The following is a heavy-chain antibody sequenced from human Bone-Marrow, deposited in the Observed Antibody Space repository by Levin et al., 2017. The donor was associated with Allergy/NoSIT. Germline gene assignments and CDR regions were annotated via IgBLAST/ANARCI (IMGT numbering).Heavy chain of an antibody. CDR3: AKDGARYCSGGSCYSHFDY. CDR2: ISGSGGST. V-gene: IGHV3-23*01. CDR1: GFTFSSYA. J-gene: IGHJ4*02. D-gene: IGHD2-15*01. Sequence: GGSLRLSCAASGFTFSSYAMSWVRQAPGKGLEWVSAISGSGGSTYYADSVKGRFTISRDNSKNTLYLQMNSLRAEDTAVYYCAKDGARYCSGGSCYSHFDYWGQGTLVTVSS.